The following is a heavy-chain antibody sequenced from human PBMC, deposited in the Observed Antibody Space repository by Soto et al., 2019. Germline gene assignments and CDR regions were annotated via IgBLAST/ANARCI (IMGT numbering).Heavy chain of an antibody. CDR2: IWYDGSNK. CDR1: GFTFSSYG. V-gene: IGHV3-33*01. Sequence: PGGSLRLSCAASGFTFSSYGMHWVRQAPGKGLEWVAVIWYDGSNKYYADSVKGRFTISRDNSKNTLYLQMNSLRAEDTAVYYCARAYGDYGYYMDVWGKGTTVTVSS. D-gene: IGHD4-17*01. J-gene: IGHJ6*03. CDR3: ARAYGDYGYYMDV.